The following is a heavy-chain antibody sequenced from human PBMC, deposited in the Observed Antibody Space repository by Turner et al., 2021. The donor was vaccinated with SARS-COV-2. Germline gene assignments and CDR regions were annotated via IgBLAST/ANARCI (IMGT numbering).Heavy chain of an antibody. Sequence: EVQLVESGGGLVKPGGSLRPSCAASGLTFSSYSMNWVRQAPGKGLEWVSSISSSSRYIYHADSVKGRFTISRDNAKNSLYLQMNSLRAEDTAVYYCARDSPHYYDSSGYYKDAFDIWGQGTMVTVSS. J-gene: IGHJ3*02. CDR2: ISSSSRYI. CDR1: GLTFSSYS. CDR3: ARDSPHYYDSSGYYKDAFDI. V-gene: IGHV3-21*01. D-gene: IGHD3-22*01.